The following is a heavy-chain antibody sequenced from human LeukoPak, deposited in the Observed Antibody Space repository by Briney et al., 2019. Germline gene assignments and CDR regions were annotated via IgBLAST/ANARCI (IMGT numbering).Heavy chain of an antibody. V-gene: IGHV4-39*01. CDR1: GDSISSSSYY. CDR2: IYYSGTT. CDR3: ARLDSSSSVRHNWFDP. D-gene: IGHD6-13*01. Sequence: PSETLSLTCTVSGDSISSSSYYWAWIRQPPGKGLEWIGSIYYSGTTYYNPSLKSRVTISVDTSKNQFSLKLSFVTAADTAVYYCARLDSSSSVRHNWFDPWGQGTLVTVSS. J-gene: IGHJ5*02.